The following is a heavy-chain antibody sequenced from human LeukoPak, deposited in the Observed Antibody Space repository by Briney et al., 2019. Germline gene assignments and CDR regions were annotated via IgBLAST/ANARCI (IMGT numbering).Heavy chain of an antibody. Sequence: SETLSLTCTVSGGSISSSSYYWGWIRQPPGKGLEWIGSIYYSGSTYYNPSLKSRVTISVDTSKNQFSLKLSSVTAADTAVYYCARHNVMVEVPAAPPGGYWYMDVWGKGTTVTVSS. J-gene: IGHJ6*03. CDR3: ARHNVMVEVPAAPPGGYWYMDV. V-gene: IGHV4-39*01. CDR1: GGSISSSSYY. D-gene: IGHD2-2*01. CDR2: IYYSGST.